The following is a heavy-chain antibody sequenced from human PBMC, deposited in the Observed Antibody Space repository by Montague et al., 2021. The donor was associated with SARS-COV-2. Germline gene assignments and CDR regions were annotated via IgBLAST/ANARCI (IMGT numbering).Heavy chain of an antibody. Sequence: SLRLSCAASGFTFSSYWMHWVRQAPGKGLVWVSRINTDGSTSTYADSVKGRFTVSRDNAKNTLYLLMSSLRAEDTAVYYCARNSDSWGQGTLVTVSS. CDR3: ARNSDS. CDR2: INTDGSTS. CDR1: GFTFSSYW. V-gene: IGHV3-74*01. J-gene: IGHJ4*02.